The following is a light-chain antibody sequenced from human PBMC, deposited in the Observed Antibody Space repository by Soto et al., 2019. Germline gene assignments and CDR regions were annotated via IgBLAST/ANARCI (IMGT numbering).Light chain of an antibody. CDR1: QSVSSK. CDR2: DTS. J-gene: IGKJ5*01. V-gene: IGKV3-15*01. Sequence: EIVMTQSPAPLSVSPGERATLSCRASQSVSSKLAWYQHKPGQAPRLLIYDTSTRAAGIPARFTGSGSGTDFTLTISSLQSEDFAVYYCQQYNTWRSISFGQGTRLEIK. CDR3: QQYNTWRSIS.